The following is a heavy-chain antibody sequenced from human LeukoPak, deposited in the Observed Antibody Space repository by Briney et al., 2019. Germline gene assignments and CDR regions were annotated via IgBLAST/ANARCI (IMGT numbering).Heavy chain of an antibody. V-gene: IGHV3-13*05. D-gene: IGHD2-2*01. CDR2: IGTAGDP. J-gene: IGHJ4*02. Sequence: GGSLRLSCAASGFTFSSYDMHWVRQATGKGLEWVSAIGTAGDPYYPGSVKGRFTISRENAKNSLYPQMNSLRAEDTAVYYCARDLLETYCSSTSCYSHYFDYWGQGTLVTVSS. CDR3: ARDLLETYCSSTSCYSHYFDY. CDR1: GFTFSSYD.